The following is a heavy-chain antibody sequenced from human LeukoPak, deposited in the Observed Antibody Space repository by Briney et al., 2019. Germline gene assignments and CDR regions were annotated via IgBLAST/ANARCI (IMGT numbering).Heavy chain of an antibody. V-gene: IGHV1-18*01. CDR3: ARVGYCSGGSCSYYFDY. CDR1: GYTFTSYG. J-gene: IGHJ4*02. D-gene: IGHD2-15*01. CDR2: ISAYNGNT. Sequence: ASVKVSCKASGYTFTSYGISWVRQAPGQGLEWMGWISAYNGNTNYAQKLQGRVTMTTDTSTSTAYMELRSLRPDDTAVYYCARVGYCSGGSCSYYFDYWGQGTLVTVSS.